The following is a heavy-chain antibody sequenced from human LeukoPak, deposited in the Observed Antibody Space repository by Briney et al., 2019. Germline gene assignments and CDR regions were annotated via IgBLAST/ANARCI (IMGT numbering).Heavy chain of an antibody. CDR3: AKDQREGITMMVGAFDI. CDR1: GFTFSSYG. V-gene: IGHV3-30*02. Sequence: GGSLRLSCAASGFTFSSYGMHWVRQAPGKGLEWVAFIRYDGSNKYYADSVKGRFTISRDNSKNTLYLQMNSLRAEDTAVYYCAKDQREGITMMVGAFDIWGQGTMVTVS. CDR2: IRYDGSNK. J-gene: IGHJ3*02. D-gene: IGHD3-22*01.